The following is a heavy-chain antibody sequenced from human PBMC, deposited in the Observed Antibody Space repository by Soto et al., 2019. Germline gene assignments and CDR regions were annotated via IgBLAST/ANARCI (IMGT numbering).Heavy chain of an antibody. CDR1: GGSFSGSY. J-gene: IGHJ6*03. V-gene: IGHV4-34*01. Sequence: SETLSLTCAVYGGSFSGSYWTWIRQPPGKGLEWIGDITHSGRTNYSPSLKSRVTISIHTSNNQFSLKLSSVTAADTAVYYCARVDFWSGHHYFYYYMDFWGKGTMVTVSS. D-gene: IGHD3-3*01. CDR2: ITHSGRT. CDR3: ARVDFWSGHHYFYYYMDF.